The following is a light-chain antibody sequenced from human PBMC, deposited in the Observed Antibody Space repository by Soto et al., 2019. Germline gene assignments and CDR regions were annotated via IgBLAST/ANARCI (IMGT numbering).Light chain of an antibody. V-gene: IGKV1-16*02. J-gene: IGKJ4*01. CDR1: QDISNH. CDR3: QQYNSYPVS. CDR2: AAS. Sequence: IQMTQSPSSLSASVGDRVTITCRASQDISNHLAWFQQKPGKAPKSLISAASSLQSGVPSKFSGSGSGTDFTLTISSLQPEDFATYYCQQYNSYPVSFGGGTKVEIK.